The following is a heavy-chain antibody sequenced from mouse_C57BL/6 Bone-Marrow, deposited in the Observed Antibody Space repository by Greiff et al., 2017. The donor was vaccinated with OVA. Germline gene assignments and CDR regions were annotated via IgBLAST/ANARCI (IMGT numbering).Heavy chain of an antibody. D-gene: IGHD1-1*01. V-gene: IGHV1-63*01. CDR1: GYTFTNYW. J-gene: IGHJ1*03. Sequence: QVQLQQSGAELVRPGTSVKMSCKASGYTFTNYWIGWAKQRPGHGLEWIGDIYPGGGYTNYNEKFKGKATLTADKSSSTAYMQFSSLTSEDSAIYYGARSRDYYGSSYWYFDVWGTGTTVTVSS. CDR2: IYPGGGYT. CDR3: ARSRDYYGSSYWYFDV.